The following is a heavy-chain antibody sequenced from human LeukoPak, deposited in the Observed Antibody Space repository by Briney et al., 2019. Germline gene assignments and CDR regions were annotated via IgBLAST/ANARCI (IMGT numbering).Heavy chain of an antibody. J-gene: IGHJ6*03. CDR3: ARYQPLDYMDV. V-gene: IGHV3-30-3*01. Sequence: GGSLRLSCAASGFTFSSYAMHWVRQAPGKGLEWVAVISYDGSNKYYADSVKGRFTISRDNSKNTLYLQMNSLRAEDTAVYYCARYQPLDYMDVWGKGTTVTVSS. CDR2: ISYDGSNK. D-gene: IGHD2-2*01. CDR1: GFTFSSYA.